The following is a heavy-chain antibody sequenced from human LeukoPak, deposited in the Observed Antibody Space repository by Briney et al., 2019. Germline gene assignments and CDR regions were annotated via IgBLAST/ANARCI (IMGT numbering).Heavy chain of an antibody. Sequence: ASVKVSCKASGYTFTSYGISWVRQAPGQGLEWMGWINPNSGGTNYAQKFQGRVTMTRDTSISTAYMELSRLRSDDTAVYYCARAVAGSNWFDPWGQGTLVTVSS. J-gene: IGHJ5*02. CDR2: INPNSGGT. CDR1: GYTFTSYG. CDR3: ARAVAGSNWFDP. D-gene: IGHD6-19*01. V-gene: IGHV1-2*02.